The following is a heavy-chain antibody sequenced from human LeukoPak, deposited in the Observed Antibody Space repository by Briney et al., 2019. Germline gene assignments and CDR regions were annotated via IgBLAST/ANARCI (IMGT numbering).Heavy chain of an antibody. V-gene: IGHV3-23*01. D-gene: IGHD5-18*01. Sequence: GGSLRLSCAASGFTFSSYAMSWVRQAPGKGLEWVSAISGSGGSTYYADSVKGRFTISRDNSKNTLYLQMNGLRAEDTAVYYCAKDGYSYGDEYYFDYWGQGTLVTVSS. CDR3: AKDGYSYGDEYYFDY. J-gene: IGHJ4*02. CDR2: ISGSGGST. CDR1: GFTFSSYA.